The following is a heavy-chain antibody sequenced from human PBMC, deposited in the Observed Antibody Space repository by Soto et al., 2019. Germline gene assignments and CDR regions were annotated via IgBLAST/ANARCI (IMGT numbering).Heavy chain of an antibody. D-gene: IGHD3-9*01. CDR1: GFTFSNAW. CDR3: TTSSWDTIFYYGMDV. J-gene: IGHJ6*02. V-gene: IGHV3-15*01. Sequence: VGSLRLSCAASGFTFSNAWMSWVRQAPGKRLEWVGRIKSKTDGGTTDYVAPVKGRFTISRDDSKNTLYLQMNSLKTEDTAVYYCTTSSWDTIFYYGMDVWGQGTTVTVSS. CDR2: IKSKTDGGTT.